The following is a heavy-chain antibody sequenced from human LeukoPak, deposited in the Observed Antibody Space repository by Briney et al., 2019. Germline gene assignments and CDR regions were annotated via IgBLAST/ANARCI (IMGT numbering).Heavy chain of an antibody. CDR2: IYYSGST. V-gene: IGHV4-31*03. Sequence: SETLSLTCTVSGGSISSGGYYWSWIRQHPGKGLEWIGYIYYSGSTYYNPSLKSRVTISVDTSKNQFSLKLSSVTAADTAAYYCARGVAAAGTHWFDPWGQGTLVTVSS. D-gene: IGHD6-13*01. CDR1: GGSISSGGYY. J-gene: IGHJ5*02. CDR3: ARGVAAAGTHWFDP.